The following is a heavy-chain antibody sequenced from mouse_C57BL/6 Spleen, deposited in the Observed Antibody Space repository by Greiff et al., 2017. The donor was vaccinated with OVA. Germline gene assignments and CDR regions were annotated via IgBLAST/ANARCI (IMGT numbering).Heavy chain of an antibody. CDR1: GYTFTSYG. Sequence: VQLQQSGAELARPGASVKLSCKASGYTFTSYGISWVKQRTGQGLEWIGEIYPRSGNTYYNEKFKGKATLTADKSSSTAYMELRSLTSEDSAVYFCARGITTVVATDWYFDVWGTGTTVTVSS. V-gene: IGHV1-81*01. CDR3: ARGITTVVATDWYFDV. CDR2: IYPRSGNT. J-gene: IGHJ1*03. D-gene: IGHD1-1*01.